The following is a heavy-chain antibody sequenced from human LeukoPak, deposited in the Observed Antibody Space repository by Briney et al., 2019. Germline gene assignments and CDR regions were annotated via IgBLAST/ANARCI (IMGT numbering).Heavy chain of an antibody. CDR3: ARGRGPYYGSGSAIDY. Sequence: PSETLSLTCTVSGGSISGYYWSWIRQPPGKGLEWIGEINHSGSTNYNPSLKSRVTISVDTSKNQFSLKLSSVTAADTAVYYCARGRGPYYGSGSAIDYWGQGTLVTVSS. V-gene: IGHV4-34*01. CDR1: GGSISGYY. CDR2: INHSGST. J-gene: IGHJ4*02. D-gene: IGHD3-10*01.